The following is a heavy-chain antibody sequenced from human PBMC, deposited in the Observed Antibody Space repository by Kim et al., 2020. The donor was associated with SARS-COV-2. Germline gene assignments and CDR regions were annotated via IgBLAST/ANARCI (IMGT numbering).Heavy chain of an antibody. V-gene: IGHV4-59*01. CDR2: IYYSGST. J-gene: IGHJ5*02. CDR1: GGSISSYY. CDR3: ARAPFDYGGWFDP. D-gene: IGHD4-17*01. Sequence: SETLSLTCTVSGGSISSYYWSWIRQPPGKGLEWIGYIYYSGSTNYNPSLKSRVTISVDTSKNQFSLKLSSVTAAETAVYYCARAPFDYGGWFDPWGQGTLVTVSS.